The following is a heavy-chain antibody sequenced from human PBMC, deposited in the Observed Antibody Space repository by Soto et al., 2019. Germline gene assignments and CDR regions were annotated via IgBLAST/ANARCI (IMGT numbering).Heavy chain of an antibody. D-gene: IGHD3-10*01. CDR3: VRPLEIFGDLLPNWFDP. J-gene: IGHJ5*02. Sequence: PXETLSLTCSVSGYSIGDTVHYGGWVRQPPGKGLEWIGHMFYRGDRFYNPSLKSRVTISVDKSKNQFSLSLASVTAADTAVYYCVRPLEIFGDLLPNWFDPWGQGTLVTVSS. CDR2: MFYRGDR. V-gene: IGHV4-39*01. CDR1: GYSIGDTVHY.